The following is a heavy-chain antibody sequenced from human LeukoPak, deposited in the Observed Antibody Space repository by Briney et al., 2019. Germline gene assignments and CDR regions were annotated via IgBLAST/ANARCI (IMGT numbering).Heavy chain of an antibody. Sequence: GGSLRLSCAASGFTVSSSYLSWVRQAPGKGLEWVSVIYSGGNTYYADSVKGRFTISRDISKNTLYLQMNSLRAEDTAVYYCAKDRGEGTAFDHWGQGTLVTVSS. J-gene: IGHJ4*02. CDR3: AKDRGEGTAFDH. V-gene: IGHV3-53*01. D-gene: IGHD1-14*01. CDR1: GFTVSSSY. CDR2: IYSGGNT.